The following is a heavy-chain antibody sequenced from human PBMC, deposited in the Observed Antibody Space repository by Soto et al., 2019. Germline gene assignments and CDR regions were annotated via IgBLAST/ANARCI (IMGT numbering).Heavy chain of an antibody. D-gene: IGHD2-15*01. CDR3: VRDDCSGGTCYGGY. V-gene: IGHV3-33*01. CDR2: IYYDGSGS. CDR1: GFTFRDYG. Sequence: QVQLVESGGGVVQPGGSLRLSCEASGFTFRDYGFHWVRQAPGKGLEWVAVIYYDGSGSDYEDSVRGRFIFSRDISTNTLYLQMNSLRAEDTAVYYCVRDDCSGGTCYGGYWGQGTLVTFSS. J-gene: IGHJ4*02.